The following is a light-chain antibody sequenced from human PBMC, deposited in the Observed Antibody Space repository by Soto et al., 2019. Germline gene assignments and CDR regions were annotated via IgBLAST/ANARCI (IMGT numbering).Light chain of an antibody. J-gene: IGKJ2*01. Sequence: DIEMTQSPSTLSASVGDRVTVTCRASQSIGNLLVWYQQKPGKAPNLLISDASNLEIGVPSRFSGSGSETEFTLTITSLQPEDFATYYCQQYKNYSPSTFGQGTKLDI. CDR1: QSIGNL. CDR2: DAS. V-gene: IGKV1-5*01. CDR3: QQYKNYSPST.